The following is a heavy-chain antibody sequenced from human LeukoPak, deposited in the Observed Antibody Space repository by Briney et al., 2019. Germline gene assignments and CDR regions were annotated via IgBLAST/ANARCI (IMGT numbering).Heavy chain of an antibody. V-gene: IGHV1-8*01. J-gene: IGHJ6*02. CDR3: ARAVRPFTYYYHGMDV. CDR1: GYTFTSYD. CDR2: MNPNSGNT. Sequence: WASAKVSCKASGYTFTSYDINWVRQATGQGLEWMGWMNPNSGNTGYAQKFQGRVTMTRNTSISTAYMELSSLRSEDTAVYYCARAVRPFTYYYHGMDVWGQGTTVTVSS. D-gene: IGHD3-16*01.